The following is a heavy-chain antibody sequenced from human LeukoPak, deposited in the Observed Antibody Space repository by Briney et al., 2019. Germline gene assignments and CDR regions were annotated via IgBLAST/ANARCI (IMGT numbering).Heavy chain of an antibody. CDR1: SGSISGHY. CDR2: IYYSGST. Sequence: SDTLALTCTVSSGSISGHYWSWIRQPPGEGLEWIGNIYYSGSTNYNPSLKSRLTISVDTSKNQFSLKLSSVTAADPAVYYGARHSSGWYYVDYWGQGTLVTVSS. CDR3: ARHSSGWYYVDY. V-gene: IGHV4-59*07. D-gene: IGHD6-19*01. J-gene: IGHJ4*02.